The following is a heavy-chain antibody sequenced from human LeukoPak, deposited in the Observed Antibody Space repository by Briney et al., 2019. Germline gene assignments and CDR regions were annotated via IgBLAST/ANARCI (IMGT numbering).Heavy chain of an antibody. D-gene: IGHD6-13*01. CDR2: ISISGGTP. CDR3: AKDVVRSSWHYWFDP. J-gene: IGHJ5*02. CDR1: GFTFSSYA. Sequence: GGSLRLSCTVSGFTFSSYAMSWVRQAPGKGLELVSGISISGGTPYHADSVKGRFTISRDNTRNTLYLEMNSLRAEDTAVYYCAKDVVRSSWHYWFDPWGQGTLVTVSS. V-gene: IGHV3-23*01.